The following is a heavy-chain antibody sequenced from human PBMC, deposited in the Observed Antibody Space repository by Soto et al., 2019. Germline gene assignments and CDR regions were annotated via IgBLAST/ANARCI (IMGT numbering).Heavy chain of an antibody. CDR2: ITSSSDTI. CDR1: GFTFSSFH. Sequence: GGSLRLXCAASGFTFSSFHMNRVRQAPGRGLEWVAYITSSSDTIYYSDSVKGRFTISRDNGKNSLFLQMNSLRDEDTAVYYCARVVVVIPPGYYYAMDVWGQGTTVTVSS. D-gene: IGHD3-22*01. V-gene: IGHV3-48*02. CDR3: ARVVVVIPPGYYYAMDV. J-gene: IGHJ6*02.